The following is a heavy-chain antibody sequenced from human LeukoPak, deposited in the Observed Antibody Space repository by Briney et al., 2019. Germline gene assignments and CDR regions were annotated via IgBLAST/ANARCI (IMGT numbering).Heavy chain of an antibody. V-gene: IGHV3-23*01. Sequence: GGSLRLSCAASGFSFSTYAMGWVRQAPGKGLEWVSTISGSGDDTYYADSVKGRFTISRDNSKNTLYLQMNSLRADDTAVYYCAARPPIVVRGPFDYWGQGTLVTVSS. CDR2: ISGSGDDT. D-gene: IGHD3-22*01. CDR1: GFSFSTYA. CDR3: AARPPIVVRGPFDY. J-gene: IGHJ4*02.